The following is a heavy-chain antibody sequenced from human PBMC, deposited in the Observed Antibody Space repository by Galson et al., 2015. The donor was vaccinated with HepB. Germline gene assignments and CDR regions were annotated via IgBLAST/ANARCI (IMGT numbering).Heavy chain of an antibody. J-gene: IGHJ5*02. D-gene: IGHD6-13*01. CDR1: GYSFTSYW. Sequence: QSGAEVKKPGESLRISCKGSGYSFTSYWISWVRQMPGKGLEWMGRIDPSDSYTNYSPSFHGHVTISADKSISTAYLQWSSLKASDTAMYYCARRVVRWGIAAAGPKFDPWGQGTLVTVSS. V-gene: IGHV5-10-1*01. CDR2: IDPSDSYT. CDR3: ARRVVRWGIAAAGPKFDP.